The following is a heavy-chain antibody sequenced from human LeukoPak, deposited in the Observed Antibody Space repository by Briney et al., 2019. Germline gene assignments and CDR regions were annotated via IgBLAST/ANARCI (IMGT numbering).Heavy chain of an antibody. J-gene: IGHJ4*02. CDR3: ARDWGLRLGELSSYYFDY. Sequence: SETLSLTCAVYGGSFSGYYWSWIRQPPGKGLEWIGEINHSGTTNYNPSLKSRVTISVDTSKNQFSLKLSSVTAADTAVYYCARDWGLRLGELSSYYFDYWGQGTLVTVSS. CDR2: INHSGTT. CDR1: GGSFSGYY. V-gene: IGHV4-34*01. D-gene: IGHD3-16*02.